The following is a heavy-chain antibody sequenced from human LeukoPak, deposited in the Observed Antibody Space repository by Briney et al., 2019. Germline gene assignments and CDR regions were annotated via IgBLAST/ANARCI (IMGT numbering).Heavy chain of an antibody. CDR3: ARVGYSSSWYGVA. CDR1: GVSVSSYSAA. CDR2: TYYRSKWYN. J-gene: IGHJ5*02. V-gene: IGHV6-1*01. Sequence: SQTLSLTCAISGVSVSSYSAAWNWIRQSPSRGLEWLGRTYYRSKWYNDYVVSVKSRITINSDTSKNQLFLQLKSVTPEDTAVYYCARVGYSSSWYGVAWGQGTLVTVAS. D-gene: IGHD6-13*01.